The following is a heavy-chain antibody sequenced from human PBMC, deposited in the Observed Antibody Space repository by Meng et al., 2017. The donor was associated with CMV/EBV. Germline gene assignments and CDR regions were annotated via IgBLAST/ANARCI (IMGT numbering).Heavy chain of an antibody. CDR3: AGVCYYDSSGYYYEGAYYFDY. CDR2: INHSGST. CDR1: GGSFSGYY. Sequence: SETLSLTCAVYGGSFSGYYWSWIRQPPGKGLEWIGEINHSGSTNYNPSLKSRVTISVDTSKNQFSLKLSSVTTADTAVYYCAGVCYYDSSGYYYEGAYYFDYWGQGTLVTVSS. V-gene: IGHV4-34*01. D-gene: IGHD3-22*01. J-gene: IGHJ4*02.